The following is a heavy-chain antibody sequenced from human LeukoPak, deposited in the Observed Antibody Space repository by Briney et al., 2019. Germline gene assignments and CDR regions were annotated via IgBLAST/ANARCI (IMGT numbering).Heavy chain of an antibody. CDR2: INHSGST. CDR1: GGSFSGYY. J-gene: IGHJ4*02. CDR3: ARGGGSYETLLPVDY. D-gene: IGHD1-26*01. V-gene: IGHV4-34*01. Sequence: SETLSLTCAVYGGSFSGYYWSWIRQPPGKGLERIGEINHSGSTNYNPSLKSRVTISVDTSKDQFSLKLSSVTAADTAVYYCARGGGSYETLLPVDYWGQGTLVTVSS.